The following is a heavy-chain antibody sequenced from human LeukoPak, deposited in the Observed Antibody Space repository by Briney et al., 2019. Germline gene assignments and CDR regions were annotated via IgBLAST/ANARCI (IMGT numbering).Heavy chain of an antibody. Sequence: GRSLRLSCAASGFTFSSYGMHWVRQAPGKGLEWVAVIWYDGSNKYYADSVKGRFTISRDNSKNTLYLQINSLRAEDTAIYYCAKGVGWFPSWGQGTLVTVSS. CDR3: AKGVGWFPS. V-gene: IGHV3-33*06. J-gene: IGHJ5*02. CDR1: GFTFSSYG. CDR2: IWYDGSNK. D-gene: IGHD3-10*01.